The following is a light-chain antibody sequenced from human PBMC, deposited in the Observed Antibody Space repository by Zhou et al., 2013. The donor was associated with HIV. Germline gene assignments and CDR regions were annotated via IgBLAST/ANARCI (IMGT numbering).Light chain of an antibody. Sequence: IQMTQSPSSVSASTGDRVTITCRANQGISTYLAWYQQKPGKAPKLLMYGASTLQSGVPSRFSGSGSGTEFTLTISCLQSEDFATYYCQQYYNYPWTFGQGTKVAI. J-gene: IGKJ1*01. CDR2: GAS. CDR3: QQYYNYPWT. V-gene: IGKV1-8*01. CDR1: QGISTY.